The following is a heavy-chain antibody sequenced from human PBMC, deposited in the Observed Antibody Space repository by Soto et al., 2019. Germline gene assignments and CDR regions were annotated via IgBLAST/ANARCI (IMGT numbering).Heavy chain of an antibody. V-gene: IGHV4-34*01. D-gene: IGHD3-3*01. J-gene: IGHJ4*02. Sequence: SETLSLTCAVSGGSISGCCWSWIRHPPGKGLGWIGEINHCGSTNYNPSLTSRVTISVDTSRNQFSLKLSSVTVADTAVYYCARPYDFWSGYLAYWGQGTLVTVSS. CDR2: INHCGST. CDR3: ARPYDFWSGYLAY. CDR1: GGSISGCC.